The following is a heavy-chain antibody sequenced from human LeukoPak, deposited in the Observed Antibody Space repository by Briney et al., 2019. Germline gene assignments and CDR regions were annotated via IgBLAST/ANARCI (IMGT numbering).Heavy chain of an antibody. CDR2: IYYSGST. D-gene: IGHD4-17*01. V-gene: IGHV4-59*08. Sequence: SETLSLTCTVSGGSISSYYWSWIRQPPGKGLEWIGYIYYSGSTNYNPSLKSRVTISVDTSKNQFPLKLSSVTAADTAVYYCARHYGDPYDAFDIWGQGTMVTVSS. CDR3: ARHYGDPYDAFDI. J-gene: IGHJ3*02. CDR1: GGSISSYY.